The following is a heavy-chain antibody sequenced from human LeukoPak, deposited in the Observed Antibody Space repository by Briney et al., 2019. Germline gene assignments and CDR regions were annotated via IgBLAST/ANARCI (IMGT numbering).Heavy chain of an antibody. CDR2: IGSSGSTI. V-gene: IGHV3-11*01. CDR3: ARVAWFGELLSISHFDY. J-gene: IGHJ4*02. D-gene: IGHD3-10*01. Sequence: GGSLRLSCAASGFTFSDYYMSWIRQAPGKGLEWVSYIGSSGSTIYYADSVKGRFTISRDNAKNSLYLQMNSLRAEDTAVYYCARVAWFGELLSISHFDYWGQGTLVTVSS. CDR1: GFTFSDYY.